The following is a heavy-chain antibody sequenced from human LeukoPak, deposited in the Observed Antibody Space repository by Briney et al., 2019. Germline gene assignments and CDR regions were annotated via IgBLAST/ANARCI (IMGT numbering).Heavy chain of an antibody. D-gene: IGHD6-6*01. J-gene: IGHJ4*02. CDR2: IYPGDSDT. CDR3: AGLASIQKEFDC. V-gene: IGHV5-51*01. Sequence: GEALEISFQGSGYRFTSYWIGWVRPVPGKGLEWMGIIYPGDSDTRYSPSFQGQVTISADKCISTAYLQWSSLKASDTAMYYCAGLASIQKEFDCWGQGTLVTVSS. CDR1: GYRFTSYW.